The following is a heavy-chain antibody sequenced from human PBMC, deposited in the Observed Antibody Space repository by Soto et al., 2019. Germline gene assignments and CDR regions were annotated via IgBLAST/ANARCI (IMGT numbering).Heavy chain of an antibody. CDR1: GASISSHLFS. J-gene: IGHJ1*01. CDR3: ARHRGVATMYDF. CDR2: IFHTVTT. D-gene: IGHD3-10*01. Sequence: PSETLSLTCSVSGASISSHLFSCGWIRQPPWKGLELLGSIFHTVTTSYKPSLKRRLTMSIDQTKNTFSLKVLSVTAADTAIYYCARHRGVATMYDFWGQGTLVT. V-gene: IGHV4-39*01.